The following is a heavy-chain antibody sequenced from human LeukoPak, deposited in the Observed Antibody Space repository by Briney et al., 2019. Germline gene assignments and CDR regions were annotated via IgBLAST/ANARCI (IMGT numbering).Heavy chain of an antibody. CDR3: AKNYYDSSGYPYYFDY. CDR2: ISSSSSTI. Sequence: PGGSLRLSCAASGFTFSSYSMNWVRQAPGKGLEWVSYISSSSSTIYYADSVKGRFTISRDNAKNSLYLQMNSLRAEDTAVYYCAKNYYDSSGYPYYFDYWGQGTLATVSS. CDR1: GFTFSSYS. D-gene: IGHD3-22*01. J-gene: IGHJ4*02. V-gene: IGHV3-48*04.